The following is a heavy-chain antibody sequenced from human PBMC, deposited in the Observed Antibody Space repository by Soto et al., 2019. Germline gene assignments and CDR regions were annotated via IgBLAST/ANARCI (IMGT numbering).Heavy chain of an antibody. Sequence: ASVKVSCKVSGYTLTELSMHWVRQAPGKGLEWMGGFDPEDGETIYAQKFQGRVTMTEDTSTDTAYVELSSLRSEDTAVYYCATPLVAVADDAFDIWGQGTMVTVSS. CDR1: GYTLTELS. CDR3: ATPLVAVADDAFDI. CDR2: FDPEDGET. J-gene: IGHJ3*02. V-gene: IGHV1-24*01. D-gene: IGHD6-19*01.